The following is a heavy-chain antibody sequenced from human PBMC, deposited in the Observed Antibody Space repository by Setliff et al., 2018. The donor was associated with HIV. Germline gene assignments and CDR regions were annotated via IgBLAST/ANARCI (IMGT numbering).Heavy chain of an antibody. CDR3: AIYYYHSRSYIDAYDI. V-gene: IGHV1-46*01. J-gene: IGHJ3*02. D-gene: IGHD3-3*01. CDR2: INADSDKIT. CDR1: GYDFTLRY. Sequence: ASVKVSCKASGYDFTLRYIHWVRQATGQGLEWLGMINADSDKITVYEQQCQGRVAMTKDKSTSTVYMELSGLTSADTAIYECAIYYYHSRSYIDAYDIWGQGTEVT.